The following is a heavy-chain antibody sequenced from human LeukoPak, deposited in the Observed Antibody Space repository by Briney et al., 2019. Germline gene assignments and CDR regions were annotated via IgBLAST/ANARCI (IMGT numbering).Heavy chain of an antibody. D-gene: IGHD2-8*01. CDR1: GFTFDDYA. J-gene: IGHJ3*02. CDR3: TTEGQCTNGVCYTDAFDI. V-gene: IGHV3-9*01. Sequence: GGSLRLSCAASGFTFDDYAMHWVRHAPGKGLEWVSGISWNSGSIGYADSVKGRFTISRDNAKNSLYLQMNSLRAEDTALYYCTTEGQCTNGVCYTDAFDIWGQGTMVTVSS. CDR2: ISWNSGSI.